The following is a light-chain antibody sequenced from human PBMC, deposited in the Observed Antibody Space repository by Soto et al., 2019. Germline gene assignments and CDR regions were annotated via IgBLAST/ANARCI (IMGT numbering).Light chain of an antibody. CDR1: QSVDSW. J-gene: IGKJ1*01. V-gene: IGKV1-5*03. CDR3: QRYDTYSRT. Sequence: DIQMTQSPSTLSASVGDRVTITCRASQSVDSWLAWYQQKPGKAPKLLIYKASTLESGVPSRFSGSGSGTEFTLTISSLQPDDFATYYCQRYDTYSRTFGQGTKVDIK. CDR2: KAS.